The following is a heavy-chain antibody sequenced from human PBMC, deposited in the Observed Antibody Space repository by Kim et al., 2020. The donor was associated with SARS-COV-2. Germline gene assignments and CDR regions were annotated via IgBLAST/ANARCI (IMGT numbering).Heavy chain of an antibody. Sequence: SVKVSCKASGGTFSSYAISWVRQAPGQGLEWMGGIIPIFGTANYAQKFQGRVTITADESTSTAYMELSSLRSEDTAVYYCASHMIVVADPEYYFDYWGQGTLVTVSS. CDR2: IIPIFGTA. CDR1: GGTFSSYA. V-gene: IGHV1-69*13. J-gene: IGHJ4*02. CDR3: ASHMIVVADPEYYFDY. D-gene: IGHD3-22*01.